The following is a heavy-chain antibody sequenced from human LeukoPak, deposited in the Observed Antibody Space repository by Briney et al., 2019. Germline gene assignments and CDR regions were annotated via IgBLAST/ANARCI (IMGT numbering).Heavy chain of an antibody. Sequence: SETLSLTCTVTGASTSSKTHYWSWIRQPPGKGLEWIGYDTGRNGNPSLKSRVTISVDTSTNRFSLRLTSVTAADTAIYYCARYNFGSLDYWGQGILVTVSS. CDR2: YDTGR. J-gene: IGHJ4*02. V-gene: IGHV4-59*11. CDR1: GASTSSKTHY. D-gene: IGHD1-20*01. CDR3: ARYNFGSLDY.